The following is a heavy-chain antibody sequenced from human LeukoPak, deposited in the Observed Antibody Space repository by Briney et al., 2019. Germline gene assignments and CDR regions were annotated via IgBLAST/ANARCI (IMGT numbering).Heavy chain of an antibody. V-gene: IGHV3-23*01. J-gene: IGHJ4*02. CDR3: AKTYVDTTFFDY. D-gene: IGHD5-18*01. Sequence: PGGSLRLSCAASGVTFSSYGMSWVRQAPGKGLEWVSGISGSGGNTYYADSVKGRFTISRDNSKNTLYLQMNSLRAEDTAVYYCAKTYVDTTFFDYWGQGTLVTVSS. CDR1: GVTFSSYG. CDR2: ISGSGGNT.